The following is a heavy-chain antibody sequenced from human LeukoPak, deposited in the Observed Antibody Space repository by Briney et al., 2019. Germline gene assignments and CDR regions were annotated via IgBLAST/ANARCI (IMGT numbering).Heavy chain of an antibody. Sequence: GASVKVSCKASGGTFSSYAISWVRQAPGQGLEWMGRIIPILGIANYAQKFQGRVTITADKSTSTAYMELSSLRSEDTAVYYCARVSGRNWGPFDYWGQGTLVTVSS. D-gene: IGHD7-27*01. CDR1: GGTFSSYA. V-gene: IGHV1-69*04. J-gene: IGHJ4*02. CDR2: IIPILGIA. CDR3: ARVSGRNWGPFDY.